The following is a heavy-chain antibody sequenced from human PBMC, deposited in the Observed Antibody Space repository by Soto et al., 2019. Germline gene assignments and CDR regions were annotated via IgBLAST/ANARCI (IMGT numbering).Heavy chain of an antibody. CDR1: GGSFSGYY. V-gene: IGHV4-34*01. J-gene: IGHJ4*02. CDR3: ARERDGYNTGFDY. CDR2: INHSGST. Sequence: SETLSLTCAVYGGSFSGYYWSWIRQPPGKGLEWIGEINHSGSTNYNPSLKSRVTISVDTSKNQFSLKLSSVTAADTAVYYCARERDGYNTGFDYWGQGTLVTVFS. D-gene: IGHD2-8*02.